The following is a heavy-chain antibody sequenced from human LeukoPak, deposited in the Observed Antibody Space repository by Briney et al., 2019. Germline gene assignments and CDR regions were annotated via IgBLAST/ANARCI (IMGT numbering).Heavy chain of an antibody. D-gene: IGHD6-25*01. CDR2: ISYDGSNK. Sequence: PGRSLRLSCAASGFTFSSYGMHWVRQAPGKGLEWVAVISYDGSNKYYADSVKGRFTISRDNSKNTLYLQMNSLRAEDTAVYYCAKGAAGPAHWYFGLWGRGTLVTVSS. CDR3: AKGAAGPAHWYFGL. CDR1: GFTFSSYG. V-gene: IGHV3-30*18. J-gene: IGHJ2*01.